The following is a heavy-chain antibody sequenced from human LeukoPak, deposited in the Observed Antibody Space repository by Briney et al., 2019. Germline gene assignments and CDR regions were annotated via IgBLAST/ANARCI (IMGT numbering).Heavy chain of an antibody. CDR1: GFTFSSYT. V-gene: IGHV3-30*04. J-gene: IGHJ4*02. D-gene: IGHD3-16*01. Sequence: GGSLRLSCAASGFTFSSYTLNWVRQAPGKGLEWVAVISYDGSNKYYADSVKGRFTISRDNSKNTLYLQMNSLRAEDTAVYYCASALGGRFDYWGQGTLVTVSS. CDR2: ISYDGSNK. CDR3: ASALGGRFDY.